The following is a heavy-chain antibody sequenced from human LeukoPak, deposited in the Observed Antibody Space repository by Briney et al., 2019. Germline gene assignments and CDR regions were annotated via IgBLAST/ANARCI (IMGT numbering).Heavy chain of an antibody. CDR2: IIPLFDVA. V-gene: IGHV1-69*01. CDR3: AKWEGDPQFFDS. CDR1: GGTFSRYG. J-gene: IGHJ5*01. Sequence: GSSVKVSCKASGGTFSRYGFSWLRQAPGQGPEWMGGIIPLFDVANYAQKLQDRVTITADESTSTAYMELSSLRSDDTAVYYCAKWEGDPQFFDSWGQGTLVIVSS. D-gene: IGHD1-26*01.